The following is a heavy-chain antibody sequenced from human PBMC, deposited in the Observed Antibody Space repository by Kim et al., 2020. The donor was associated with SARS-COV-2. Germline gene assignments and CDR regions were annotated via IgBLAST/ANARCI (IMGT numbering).Heavy chain of an antibody. CDR1: GFTFSSYE. Sequence: GGSLRLSCAASGFTFSSYEMNWVRQAPGKGLEWVSYISSSGSTIYYADSVKGRFTISRDNAKNSLYLQMNSLRAEDTAVYYCAREPPLRYYDFWSGYITEEYYFDSWGQGTLVTVSS. V-gene: IGHV3-48*03. D-gene: IGHD3-3*01. J-gene: IGHJ4*02. CDR3: AREPPLRYYDFWSGYITEEYYFDS. CDR2: ISSSGSTI.